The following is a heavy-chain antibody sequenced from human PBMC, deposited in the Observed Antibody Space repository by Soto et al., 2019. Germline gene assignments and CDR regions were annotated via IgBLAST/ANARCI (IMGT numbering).Heavy chain of an antibody. CDR2: XXYXGXT. CDR1: GGSISSGGYY. J-gene: IGHJ5*02. V-gene: IGHV4-31*03. CDR3: ARDPAGPGWFDP. Sequence: SSETLSLTCTVSGGSISSGGYYWSWIRQHPGKGLXWXGXXXYXGXTXYXXXXKSRVTISVDTSKNQFSLKLSSVTAADTAVYYCARDPAGPGWFDPWGQGTLVTVSS. D-gene: IGHD3-10*01.